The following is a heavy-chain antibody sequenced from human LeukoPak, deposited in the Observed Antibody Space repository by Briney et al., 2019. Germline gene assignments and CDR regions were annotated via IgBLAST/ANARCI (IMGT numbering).Heavy chain of an antibody. CDR1: GFTVSSNY. CDR3: ARDPHWNYAFDI. V-gene: IGHV3-66*02. J-gene: IGHJ3*02. CDR2: IYSGGYT. Sequence: GGSLRLSCAASGFTVSSNYLHWVRQAPGKGLEWVSVIYSGGYTYYADSLKGRFTISRDNSKNTLYLQMNSLRAEDTAVYYCARDPHWNYAFDIWGQGTMVTVSS. D-gene: IGHD1-7*01.